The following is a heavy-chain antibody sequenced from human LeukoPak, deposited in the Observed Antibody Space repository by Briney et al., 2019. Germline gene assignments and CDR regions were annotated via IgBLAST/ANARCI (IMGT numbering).Heavy chain of an antibody. V-gene: IGHV1-18*01. CDR3: ARAYSGSYFDY. Sequence: ASVKVSCKASGYTFTSYGINWVRQAPGQGLERMGWISGYNDNTNYEQKLQGRVTMTTDTSTNTAYMELRSLRSDDTAVYYCARAYSGSYFDYWGQGTLVTVSS. J-gene: IGHJ4*02. D-gene: IGHD1-26*01. CDR2: ISGYNDNT. CDR1: GYTFTSYG.